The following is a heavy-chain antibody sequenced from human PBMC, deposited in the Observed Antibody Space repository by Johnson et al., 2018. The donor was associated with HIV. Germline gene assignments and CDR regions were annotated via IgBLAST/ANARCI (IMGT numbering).Heavy chain of an antibody. V-gene: IGHV3-7*05. CDR3: ARLDEIAAAGTGDAFDI. D-gene: IGHD6-13*01. CDR2: IKQDGSEK. CDR1: GFTFSSYW. J-gene: IGHJ3*02. Sequence: VQLVESGGGLVQPGGSLRLSCAASGFTFSSYWMSWVRQAPGKGLEWVANIKQDGSEKYYADSVKGRFTIYRDNAKNSLYLQMNSLRAEDTALYYCARLDEIAAAGTGDAFDIWGQGTMVTVSS.